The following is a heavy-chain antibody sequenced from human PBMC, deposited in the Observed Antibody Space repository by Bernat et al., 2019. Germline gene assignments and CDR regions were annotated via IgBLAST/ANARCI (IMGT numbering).Heavy chain of an antibody. CDR1: GFTFSSYA. CDR3: ARGGAFSSGWYYLDY. Sequence: QVQLVESGGGVVQPGRSLRLSCAASGFTFSSYAMHWVRQAPGKGLEWVAVISYDGSNKYYADSVKGRFTISRDNSKNTLYLQMNSLRAEDTAVYYCARGGAFSSGWYYLDYWGQGTLVTVSS. V-gene: IGHV3-30-3*01. CDR2: ISYDGSNK. J-gene: IGHJ4*02. D-gene: IGHD6-19*01.